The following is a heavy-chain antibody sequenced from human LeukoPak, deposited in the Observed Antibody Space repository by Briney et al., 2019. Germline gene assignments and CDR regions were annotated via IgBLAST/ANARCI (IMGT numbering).Heavy chain of an antibody. Sequence: SETLSLTCAVYGGSFSGYYWSWIRQPPGKGLEWVGEINHSGSTNYNPSLKSRVTISVDTSKNQFSLKLSSVTAADTAVYYCARMYYDFWSGYPYYFDYWGQGTLVTVSS. D-gene: IGHD3-3*01. CDR3: ARMYYDFWSGYPYYFDY. J-gene: IGHJ4*02. CDR1: GGSFSGYY. V-gene: IGHV4-34*01. CDR2: INHSGST.